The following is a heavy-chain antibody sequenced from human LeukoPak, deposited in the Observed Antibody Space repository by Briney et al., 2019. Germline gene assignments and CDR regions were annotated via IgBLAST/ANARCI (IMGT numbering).Heavy chain of an antibody. CDR1: GFTFSSYG. Sequence: PGRSLRLSCAASGFTFSSYGMHWVRQAPGKGLEWVAVIWYDGSKTYCADSVKGRFTISKDNPKNTLYLQMNSLGAEDTAVHYCARDRGEMATDYWGQGTLVTVSS. CDR2: IWYDGSKT. D-gene: IGHD5-24*01. V-gene: IGHV3-33*01. J-gene: IGHJ4*02. CDR3: ARDRGEMATDY.